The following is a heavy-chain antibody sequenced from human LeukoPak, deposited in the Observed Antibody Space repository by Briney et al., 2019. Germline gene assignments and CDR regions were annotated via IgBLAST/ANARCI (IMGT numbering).Heavy chain of an antibody. V-gene: IGHV3-48*01. CDR3: ARINLPLGDCGGDCYSRRHYYYYMDV. CDR1: GFTFSSYG. CDR2: ISSTGGTA. Sequence: PGGSLRLSCAASGFTFSSYGMHWVRQAPGKGLEWVSAISSTGGTAYYADSVKGRFTISRDNAKNSLYLQMNSLRAEDTAVYYCARINLPLGDCGGDCYSRRHYYYYMDVWGKGTTVTVSS. D-gene: IGHD2-21*02. J-gene: IGHJ6*03.